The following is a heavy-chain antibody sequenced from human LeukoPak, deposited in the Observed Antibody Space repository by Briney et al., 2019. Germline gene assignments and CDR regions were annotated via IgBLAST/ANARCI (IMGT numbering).Heavy chain of an antibody. CDR1: GFTFSSYG. CDR3: AKVQYSSSSLNDYYYGMDV. J-gene: IGHJ6*02. CDR2: ISIDGSSK. V-gene: IGHV3-30*18. D-gene: IGHD6-6*01. Sequence: PGGSLRLSCAASGFTFSSYGMHWVRQAPGKGLEWVAVISIDGSSKYYADSVKGRFAISRDNSKNTLYLQMNSLRPEDTAVYYCAKVQYSSSSLNDYYYGMDVWGQGTTVTVSS.